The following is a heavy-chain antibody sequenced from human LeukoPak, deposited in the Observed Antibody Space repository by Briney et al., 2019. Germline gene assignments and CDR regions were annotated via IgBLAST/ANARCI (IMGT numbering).Heavy chain of an antibody. D-gene: IGHD3-9*01. Sequence: PGGSLRLSCADSGFTFSSYWMHWARQAPGKGLVWVSRINSDGSSTSYADSVKGRFTISRDNAKNTLYLQMNSLRAEDTAVYYCASSSFDWLLYGSYYFDYWGQGTLVTVSS. CDR1: GFTFSSYW. CDR2: INSDGSST. V-gene: IGHV3-74*01. CDR3: ASSSFDWLLYGSYYFDY. J-gene: IGHJ4*02.